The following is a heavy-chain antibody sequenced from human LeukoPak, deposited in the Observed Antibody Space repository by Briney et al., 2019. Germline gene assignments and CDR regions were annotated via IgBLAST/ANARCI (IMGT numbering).Heavy chain of an antibody. Sequence: SETLSLTCTVSGYSISSGYYWGWIRQPPGKGLEWIGSIYHSGSTYYNPSLKSRVTISVDTSKNQLSLKLSSVTAADTAVYYCARGGIRAGYYFDYWGQGTLVTVSS. CDR2: IYHSGST. J-gene: IGHJ4*02. CDR3: ARGGIRAGYYFDY. CDR1: GYSISSGYY. V-gene: IGHV4-38-2*02. D-gene: IGHD3-9*01.